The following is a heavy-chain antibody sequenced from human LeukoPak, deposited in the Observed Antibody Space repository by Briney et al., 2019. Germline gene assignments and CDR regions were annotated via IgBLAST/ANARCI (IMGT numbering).Heavy chain of an antibody. D-gene: IGHD6-6*01. V-gene: IGHV3-30*18. CDR1: GFTLSSYG. Sequence: GGSLRLSCAASGFTLSSYGMHWVRQAPGKGLEWVAVISYDGSNKYYADSVKGRFTISRDNSKNTLYLQMNSLRAEDTAVYYCAKVLQYSSSKIHYYYYYGMDVWGQGTTVTVSS. CDR3: AKVLQYSSSKIHYYYYYGMDV. J-gene: IGHJ6*02. CDR2: ISYDGSNK.